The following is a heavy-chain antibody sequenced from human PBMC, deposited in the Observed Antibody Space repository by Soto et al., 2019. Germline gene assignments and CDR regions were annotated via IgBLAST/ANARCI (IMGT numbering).Heavy chain of an antibody. CDR2: IKQDGSEK. V-gene: IGHV3-7*03. CDR3: ARDTEYYDFWSGYDLVYGMDV. Sequence: PGGSLRLSCAASGFTFSSHWMSWVRQAPGKGLEWVANIKQDGSEKYYVDSVKGRFTISRDNAKNSLYLQMNSLRAEDTAVYYCARDTEYYDFWSGYDLVYGMDVWGQGTTVTVSS. D-gene: IGHD3-3*01. J-gene: IGHJ6*02. CDR1: GFTFSSHW.